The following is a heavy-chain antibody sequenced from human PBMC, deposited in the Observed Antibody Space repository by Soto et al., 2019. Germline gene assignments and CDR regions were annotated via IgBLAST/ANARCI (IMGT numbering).Heavy chain of an antibody. CDR3: AKDKDRAAAAGPVDY. CDR2: ISISGGST. CDR1: GFTFSSYA. D-gene: IGHD6-13*01. Sequence: GGSLRLSCAASGFTFSSYAMSWVRQAPGKGLEWVSTISISGGSTYYADSVKGRFTISRDNSKNTLYLQVKSLRAEDTAIYYCAKDKDRAAAAGPVDYWGQGTLVTVSS. V-gene: IGHV3-23*01. J-gene: IGHJ4*02.